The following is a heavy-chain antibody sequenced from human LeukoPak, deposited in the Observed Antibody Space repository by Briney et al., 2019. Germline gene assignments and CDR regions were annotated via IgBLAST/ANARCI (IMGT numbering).Heavy chain of an antibody. J-gene: IGHJ4*02. D-gene: IGHD3-10*01. V-gene: IGHV3-15*01. CDR3: TTERDVRGVTDY. Sequence: GGSLRLSCVASGFTFSTAWMSWLRQAPGKGLEWVGRIQGKTDVGTTDYAAPVKGRFTISRDDSKNTLYLQMNSLKTEDTAVYYCTTERDVRGVTDYWGQGTLVTVSS. CDR2: IQGKTDVGTT. CDR1: GFTFSTAW.